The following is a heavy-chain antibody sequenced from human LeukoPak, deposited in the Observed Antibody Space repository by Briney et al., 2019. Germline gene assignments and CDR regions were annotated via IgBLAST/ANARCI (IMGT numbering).Heavy chain of an antibody. Sequence: SETLSLTCAVYGGSFSGYYWSWIRQPPGKGLEWIGYIYYSGSTYYNPSLKSRVTISVDTSKNQFSLKLSSVTAADTAVYYCARESSVNGGPYNWFDPWGQGTLVTVSS. CDR3: ARESSVNGGPYNWFDP. D-gene: IGHD1-1*01. CDR2: IYYSGST. V-gene: IGHV4-30-4*01. CDR1: GGSFSGYY. J-gene: IGHJ5*02.